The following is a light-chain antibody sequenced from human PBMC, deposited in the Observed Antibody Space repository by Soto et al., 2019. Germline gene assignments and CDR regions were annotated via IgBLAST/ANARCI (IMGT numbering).Light chain of an antibody. V-gene: IGKV3-15*01. CDR1: QSVNSA. CDR3: QQYLTWPPT. Sequence: EIVLPQSHTPRSLSPGERSTLSRRASQSVNSALAWYQQKPGQVPRLLIYGASTRATGIPARFSGSGSGTEFTLTISSLQSEDFAVYYCQQYLTWPPTFGQVTKVDIK. J-gene: IGKJ1*01. CDR2: GAS.